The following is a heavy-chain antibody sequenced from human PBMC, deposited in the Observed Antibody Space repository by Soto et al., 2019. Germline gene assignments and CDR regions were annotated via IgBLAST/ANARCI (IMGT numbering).Heavy chain of an antibody. V-gene: IGHV4-39*01. Sequence: QLQLQESGPGLVKPSETLSLTCTVSGGSISSSSYYWGWIRQPPGKGLEWIGSIYYSGSTYYNPSLKSRVTISVDTSKNQFALELSSVTAADTAVYYCARRGRSGTYYDGLDPWGQGTLVTVSS. CDR2: IYYSGST. J-gene: IGHJ5*02. CDR3: ARRGRSGTYYDGLDP. D-gene: IGHD3-10*01. CDR1: GGSISSSSYY.